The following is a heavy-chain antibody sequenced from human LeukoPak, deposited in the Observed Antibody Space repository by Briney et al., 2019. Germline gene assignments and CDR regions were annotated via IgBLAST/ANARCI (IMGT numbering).Heavy chain of an antibody. D-gene: IGHD3-22*01. CDR1: GGSLRTYY. CDR2: IYYSGST. Sequence: SETLSLTCTVSGGSLRTYYWSWIRQHPGKGLEWIGYIYYSGSTYYNPSLKSRVTISVDTSKNQFSLKLSSVTAADTAVYYCARVYDSSGYSPYTAYYFDYWGQGTLVTVSS. J-gene: IGHJ4*02. CDR3: ARVYDSSGYSPYTAYYFDY. V-gene: IGHV4-31*03.